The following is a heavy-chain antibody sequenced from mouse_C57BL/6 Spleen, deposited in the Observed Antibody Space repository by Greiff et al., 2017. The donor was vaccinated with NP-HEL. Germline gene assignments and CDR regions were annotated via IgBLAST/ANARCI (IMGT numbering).Heavy chain of an antibody. CDR2: FYPGSGSI. Sequence: QEQLKESGAELVKPGASVKLSCKASGYTFTEYTIHWVKQRSGQGLEWIGWFYPGSGSIKYNEKFKDKATLTADKSSSTVYMELSRLTSEDSAVYFCARHEDRALPDDGYYDYWGQGTTLTVSS. CDR3: ARHEDRALPDDGYYDY. J-gene: IGHJ2*01. V-gene: IGHV1-62-2*01. CDR1: GYTFTEYT. D-gene: IGHD2-3*01.